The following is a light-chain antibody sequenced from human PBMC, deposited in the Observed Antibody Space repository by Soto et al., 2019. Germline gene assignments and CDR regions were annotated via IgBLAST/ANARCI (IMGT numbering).Light chain of an antibody. V-gene: IGLV2-14*01. CDR2: QVT. CDR1: GSDIATSNY. J-gene: IGLJ1*01. Sequence: QSVLAQPASMSGSPGQSITISCTGSGSDIATSNYVSWYQQYPGKAPKLLIYQVTSRASGVSHRFSGSKSGNTAALTISGLQPEDEAEYYCNSYSSTSFYVFGTGTKVTVL. CDR3: NSYSSTSFYV.